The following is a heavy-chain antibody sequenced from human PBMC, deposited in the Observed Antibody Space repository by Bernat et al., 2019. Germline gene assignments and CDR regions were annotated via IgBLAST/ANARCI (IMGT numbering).Heavy chain of an antibody. CDR1: GGSISSGGYY. D-gene: IGHD3-3*01. CDR3: ARASRRFLYVFSFDY. J-gene: IGHJ4*02. CDR2: IYYSGST. Sequence: QVQLQESGPGLVKPSQTLSLTCTVSGGSISSGGYYWSWIRQHPGKDLEGMGYIYYSGSTYYNTSLKSRVTISVDTSKNQFSLKLSSVTAADTAVYYCARASRRFLYVFSFDYWGQGTLVTVSS. V-gene: IGHV4-31*03.